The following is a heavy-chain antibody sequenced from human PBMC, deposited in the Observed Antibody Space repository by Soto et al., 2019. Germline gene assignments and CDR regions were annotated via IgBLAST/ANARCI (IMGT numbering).Heavy chain of an antibody. D-gene: IGHD3-10*01. J-gene: IGHJ5*02. CDR3: ARGVGSGSYYNQYNWFDP. V-gene: IGHV4-59*08. CDR1: GGSISSYY. Sequence: PSETLSLTCTVSGGSISSYYWGWIRQPPGKGLEWIGYIYYSGSTNYNPSLKSRVTISVDTSKNQFSLKLSSVTAADTAVYYCARGVGSGSYYNQYNWFDPWGQGTLVTVSS. CDR2: IYYSGST.